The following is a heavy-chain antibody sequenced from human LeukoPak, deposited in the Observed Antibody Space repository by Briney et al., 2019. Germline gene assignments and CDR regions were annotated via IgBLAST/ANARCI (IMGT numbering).Heavy chain of an antibody. D-gene: IGHD6-19*01. J-gene: IGHJ4*02. CDR2: IYYSGST. Sequence: SETLSLTCTVSGGSISSYYWGWIRQPPGKGLEWIGSIYYSGSTYYNPSLKSRVTISVDTSKNQFSLKLSSVTAADTAVYYCARHQTPSVAGTFDYWGQGTLVTVSS. V-gene: IGHV4-39*01. CDR3: ARHQTPSVAGTFDY. CDR1: GGSISSYY.